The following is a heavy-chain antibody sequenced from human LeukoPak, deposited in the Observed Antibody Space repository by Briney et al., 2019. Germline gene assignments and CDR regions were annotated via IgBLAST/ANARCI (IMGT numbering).Heavy chain of an antibody. Sequence: PGGSLRLSCTASGFTFSSYEMNWVRQAPGKGLEWVSYIGSGSFTIYYADSVKGRFTISRDNAKNSLYLQMNSLRAEDTAVYYCAREDYGEAFDYWGQGTLVTVSS. CDR3: AREDYGEAFDY. V-gene: IGHV3-48*03. D-gene: IGHD4-17*01. CDR2: IGSGSFTI. J-gene: IGHJ4*02. CDR1: GFTFSSYE.